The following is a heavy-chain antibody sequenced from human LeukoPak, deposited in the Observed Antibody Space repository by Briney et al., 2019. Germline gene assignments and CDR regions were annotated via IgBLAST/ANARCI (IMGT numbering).Heavy chain of an antibody. J-gene: IGHJ4*02. CDR3: ARSSNCVDY. D-gene: IGHD1-1*01. CDR2: INSDGSGT. CDR1: GFTLSSYW. V-gene: IGHV3-74*01. Sequence: SGGSLRLSCAASGFTLSSYWMHWVRQGPGKGLVWVARINSDGSGTSYADSVKGRFTISRDNAKNTLFLQMNSLRAEDAAVYYCARSSNCVDYWGQGTLVTVSS.